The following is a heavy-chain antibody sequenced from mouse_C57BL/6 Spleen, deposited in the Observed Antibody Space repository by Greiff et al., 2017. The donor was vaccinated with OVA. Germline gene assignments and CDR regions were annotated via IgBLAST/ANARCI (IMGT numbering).Heavy chain of an antibody. J-gene: IGHJ2*01. CDR1: GYSFTGYY. CDR3: ARSREYAY. D-gene: IGHD2-10*02. Sequence: VQLQQSGPELVKPGASVKISCKASGYSFTGYYMNWVKQSPEKSLEWIGEINPSTGGTTYNQKFKAKATLTVDKSSSTAYMQLKSLTSEDSAVYYCARSREYAYWGQGTTLTVSS. CDR2: INPSTGGT. V-gene: IGHV1-42*01.